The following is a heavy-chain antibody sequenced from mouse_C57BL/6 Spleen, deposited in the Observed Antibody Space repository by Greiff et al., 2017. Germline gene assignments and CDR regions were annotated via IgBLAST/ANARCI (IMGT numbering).Heavy chain of an antibody. CDR3: ARSGTTVVARGDYFDY. V-gene: IGHV1-75*01. CDR2: IFPGSGST. CDR1: GYTFTDYY. J-gene: IGHJ2*01. D-gene: IGHD1-1*01. Sequence: VQLKQSGPELVKPGASVKISCKASGYTFTDYYINWVKQRPGQGLEWIGWIFPGSGSTYYNEKFKGKATLTVDKSSSTAYMLLSSLTSEDSAVYFCARSGTTVVARGDYFDYWGKGTTLTVSS.